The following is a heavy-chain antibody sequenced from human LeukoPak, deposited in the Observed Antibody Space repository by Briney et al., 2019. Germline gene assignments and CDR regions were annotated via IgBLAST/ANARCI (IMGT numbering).Heavy chain of an antibody. CDR1: GFTFSGSA. V-gene: IGHV3-73*01. D-gene: IGHD4-17*01. Sequence: GGSLRLSCAASGFTFSGSAMHWVRLASGKGLEWVGRIRSKANNYATAYAASVKGRFTISRDDSKNTAYLQMNSLKTEDSAVYYCTRDYGDPTFDYWGQGTLVTVSS. CDR2: IRSKANNYAT. CDR3: TRDYGDPTFDY. J-gene: IGHJ4*02.